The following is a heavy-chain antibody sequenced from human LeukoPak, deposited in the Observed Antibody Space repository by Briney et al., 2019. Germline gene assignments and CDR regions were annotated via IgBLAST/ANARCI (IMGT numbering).Heavy chain of an antibody. CDR1: GFTFSSYA. D-gene: IGHD1-26*01. J-gene: IGHJ4*02. CDR3: ARGGSYSTYFDY. CDR2: MSYDGSNK. Sequence: GGSLRLSCAASGFTFSSYAMHWVRQAPGKGLEWVAVMSYDGSNKYYADSVKGRFTISRDNSKNTLYLQMNSLRAEDTAVYYCARGGSYSTYFDYWGQGTLVTVSS. V-gene: IGHV3-30-3*01.